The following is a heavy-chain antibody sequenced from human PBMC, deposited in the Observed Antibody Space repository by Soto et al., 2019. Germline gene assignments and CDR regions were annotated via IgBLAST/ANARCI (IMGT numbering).Heavy chain of an antibody. V-gene: IGHV3-23*01. CDR1: GFSLSSHA. Sequence: HPGGSLRLSCVASGFSLSSHAVSWVRQTPEKGLEWVSSISDSGATSSYADFVKGRFTVSRDNSRNTLYLQMDSLRVEDTAVYYCAKVKYYYVGGGNPPVGYWGQGTVVTVSS. CDR2: ISDSGATS. CDR3: AKVKYYYVGGGNPPVGY. J-gene: IGHJ4*02. D-gene: IGHD3-10*02.